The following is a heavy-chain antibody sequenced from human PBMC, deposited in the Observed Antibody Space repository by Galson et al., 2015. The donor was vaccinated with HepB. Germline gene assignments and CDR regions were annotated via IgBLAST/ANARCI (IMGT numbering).Heavy chain of an antibody. Sequence: PALVKPTQTLTLTCTFSGFSISTVGVGVGWLRRPPGKALEWLALLYWDDDSRYSPSLENRLTISKDTSKNQVVLTMTNMDPVDTATYYCVHSRRDAGMLCSRPSCWPLYFYDYWGQGTLVTVSS. CDR1: GFSISTVGVG. CDR2: LYWDDDS. CDR3: VHSRRDAGMLCSRPSCWPLYFYDY. V-gene: IGHV2-5*02. D-gene: IGHD2-2*01. J-gene: IGHJ4*02.